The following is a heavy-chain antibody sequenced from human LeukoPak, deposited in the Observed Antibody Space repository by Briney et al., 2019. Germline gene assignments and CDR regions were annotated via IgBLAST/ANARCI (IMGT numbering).Heavy chain of an antibody. CDR3: ARETADCGGDCFDY. J-gene: IGHJ4*02. CDR1: GFTFSSYE. D-gene: IGHD2-21*01. Sequence: GGSLRLSCATSGFTFSSYEFNWVRQAPGKGLERVSYIGVGGTSIYYADSVRGRFTTSRDNAENSLYLEMNSLRAEDTAVYYCARETADCGGDCFDYWGQGTLVTVFS. CDR2: IGVGGTSI. V-gene: IGHV3-48*03.